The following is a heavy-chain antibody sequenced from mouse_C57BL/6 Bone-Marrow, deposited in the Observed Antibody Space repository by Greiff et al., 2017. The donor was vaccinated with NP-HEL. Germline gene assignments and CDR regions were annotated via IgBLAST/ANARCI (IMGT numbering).Heavy chain of an antibody. V-gene: IGHV7-1*01. CDR1: GFTFSDFY. J-gene: IGHJ4*01. CDR2: SRNKANDYTT. CDR3: ARDATFYYAMDY. Sequence: EVQLVDSGGGLVQSGRSLRLSCATSGFTFSDFYMEWVRQAPGKGLEWIAASRNKANDYTTEYSASVKGRFIVSRDTSQSILYLQMNALRAEDTAIYYCARDATFYYAMDYWGQGTSVTVSS.